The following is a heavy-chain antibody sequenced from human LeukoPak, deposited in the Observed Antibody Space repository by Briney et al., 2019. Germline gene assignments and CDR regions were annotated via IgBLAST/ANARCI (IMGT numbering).Heavy chain of an antibody. CDR3: TRGGGITMIVVVTAPFDY. V-gene: IGHV4-34*01. CDR2: INHSGST. CDR1: GWSFSGYY. J-gene: IGHJ4*02. D-gene: IGHD3-22*01. Sequence: SETLSLTCAVYGWSFSGYYWSWIRQPPGKGLEWIGEINHSGSTNYNPSLKSRVTISVDTSKNQFSLKLSSVTAAGTAVYYCTRGGGITMIVVVTAPFDYWGQGTLVTVSS.